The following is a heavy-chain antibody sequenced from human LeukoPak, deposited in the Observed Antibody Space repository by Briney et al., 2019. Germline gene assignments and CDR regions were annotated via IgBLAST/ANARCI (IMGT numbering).Heavy chain of an antibody. Sequence: GGSLRLSCAASGITVNSTYISWVRQAPGKGLEWVSVAYSDGNTYYAGSVKGRFTISRDDSKNTLFLQMNSLRAEDTAVYYCARLFGSGWPGYFYYAMDVWGQGTTVAVSS. V-gene: IGHV3-66*04. D-gene: IGHD6-19*01. CDR3: ARLFGSGWPGYFYYAMDV. CDR2: AYSDGNT. J-gene: IGHJ6*02. CDR1: GITVNSTY.